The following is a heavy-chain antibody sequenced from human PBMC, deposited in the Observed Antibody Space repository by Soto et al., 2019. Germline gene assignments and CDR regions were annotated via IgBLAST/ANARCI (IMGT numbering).Heavy chain of an antibody. CDR1: GYTFTNYA. CDR3: ARAWFGDFVYYFDY. CDR2: ISAYNGNT. V-gene: IGHV1-18*01. J-gene: IGHJ4*02. D-gene: IGHD3-10*01. Sequence: QVQLVQSGAEVKKPGASVKVSCKASGYTFTNYAISWVRQAPGQGLEWMGWISAYNGNTNYAQKLQGRVTMTTDTSTSSASMELRRLRSDDTAVYYCARAWFGDFVYYFDYWGQGTLVTVSS.